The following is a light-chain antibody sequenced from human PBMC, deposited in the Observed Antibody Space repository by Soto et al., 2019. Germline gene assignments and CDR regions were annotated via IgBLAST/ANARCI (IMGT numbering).Light chain of an antibody. CDR2: DAS. CDR1: QSISSW. V-gene: IGKV1-5*01. J-gene: IGKJ2*01. Sequence: DIQMTQSPSTLSASVGDRVTITCRASQSISSWLAWYQQKPGKAPNLLIYDASSLESGVPSRFSGSGSGTEFTLTISSLQPDDFATYYCQHYNSYSHTFGQGTKLEIK. CDR3: QHYNSYSHT.